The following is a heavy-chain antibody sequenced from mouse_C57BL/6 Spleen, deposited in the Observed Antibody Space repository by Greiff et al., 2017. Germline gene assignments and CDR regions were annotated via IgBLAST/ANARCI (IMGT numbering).Heavy chain of an antibody. D-gene: IGHD1-1*02. CDR2: IDPSDSYT. Sequence: VQLQQPGAELVKPGASVKLSCKASGYTFTSYWMQWVKQRPGQGLEWIGEIDPSDSYTNYNQKFKGKATLTVDKSSSTAYMQLSSLTSEDSAVYDWARSGGSQAWFAYWGQGTLVTVSA. CDR3: ARSGGSQAWFAY. V-gene: IGHV1-50*01. CDR1: GYTFTSYW. J-gene: IGHJ3*01.